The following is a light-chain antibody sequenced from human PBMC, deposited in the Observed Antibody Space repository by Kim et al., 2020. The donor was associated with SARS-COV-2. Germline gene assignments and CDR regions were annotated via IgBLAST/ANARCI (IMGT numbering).Light chain of an antibody. CDR1: QSVSSN. V-gene: IGKV3-15*01. J-gene: IGKJ4*01. Sequence: PGERATLSCRASQSVSSNLAWYQQKPGQAPRLLIYDASTRATGIPARFSGSGSGTEFTLTISSLQSEDFAVYYCQQYNNWPPGLTFGGGTKVEIK. CDR3: QQYNNWPPGLT. CDR2: DAS.